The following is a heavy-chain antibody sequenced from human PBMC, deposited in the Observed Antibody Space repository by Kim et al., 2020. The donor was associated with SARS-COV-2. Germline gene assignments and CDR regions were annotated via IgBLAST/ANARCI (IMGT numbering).Heavy chain of an antibody. D-gene: IGHD4-17*01. Sequence: SYIYYADSVKGRFTISRDNAKNSLYLQMNSLRAEDTAVYYCARGGDYHDYWGQGTLVTVSS. V-gene: IGHV3-21*01. CDR3: ARGGDYHDY. J-gene: IGHJ4*02. CDR2: SYI.